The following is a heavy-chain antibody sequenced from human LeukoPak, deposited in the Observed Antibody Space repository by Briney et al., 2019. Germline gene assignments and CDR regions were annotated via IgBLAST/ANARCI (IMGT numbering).Heavy chain of an antibody. V-gene: IGHV3-30*18. D-gene: IGHD3-22*01. CDR2: ILYDGSNK. CDR3: AKDGYYYDSSGYYPDY. Sequence: GGSLRLSCAASGFTFSNYGIHWVRQAPGKGLEWVAVILYDGSNKYYADSVKGRFTISRDNSKNTLYLQMNSLRAEDTAVYYCAKDGYYYDSSGYYPDYWGQGTLVTVSS. CDR1: GFTFSNYG. J-gene: IGHJ4*02.